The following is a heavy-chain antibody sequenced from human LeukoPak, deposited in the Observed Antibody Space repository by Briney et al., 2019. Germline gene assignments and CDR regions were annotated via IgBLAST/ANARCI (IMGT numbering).Heavy chain of an antibody. CDR3: AKRNIAVAGYYYSYGLDV. V-gene: IGHV3-11*01. Sequence: PGGSLRLSCAASGFTFSDSYMNWIRQAPGKGLEWVSYISSSGTIIYYADSVKGRFTISRDNAKNSLFLQLNSLRAEDTAVYYCAKRNIAVAGYYYSYGLDVWGQGTTVTVSS. CDR1: GFTFSDSY. J-gene: IGHJ6*02. D-gene: IGHD6-19*01. CDR2: ISSSGTII.